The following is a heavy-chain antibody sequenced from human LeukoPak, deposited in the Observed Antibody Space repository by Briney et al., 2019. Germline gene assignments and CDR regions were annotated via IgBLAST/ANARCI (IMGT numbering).Heavy chain of an antibody. CDR2: IYPGDSDT. D-gene: IGHD3-10*01. Sequence: HGESLKISCQGSGYSITNYWICWVRQMPGKGLEWMGIIYPGDSDTTYSPSFQGQVTISVDKSISTAYLHWSSLKASDTAMYYCARHLKGVRCGVSNAFDIWGQGTMVTVSS. CDR3: ARHLKGVRCGVSNAFDI. V-gene: IGHV5-51*01. CDR1: GYSITNYW. J-gene: IGHJ3*02.